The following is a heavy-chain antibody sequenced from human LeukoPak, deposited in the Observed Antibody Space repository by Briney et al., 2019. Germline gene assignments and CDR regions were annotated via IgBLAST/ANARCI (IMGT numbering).Heavy chain of an antibody. CDR2: IYHSGST. CDR1: GGSISGYY. Sequence: SETLSLTCSVSGGSISGYYWSWIRQPPGKGLEWIGSIYHSGSTYYNPSLKSRVTISVDTSKNQFSLKLSSVTAADTAVYYCAREGGIVGAYSRTFDYWGQGTLVTVSS. V-gene: IGHV4-38-2*02. J-gene: IGHJ4*02. D-gene: IGHD1-26*01. CDR3: AREGGIVGAYSRTFDY.